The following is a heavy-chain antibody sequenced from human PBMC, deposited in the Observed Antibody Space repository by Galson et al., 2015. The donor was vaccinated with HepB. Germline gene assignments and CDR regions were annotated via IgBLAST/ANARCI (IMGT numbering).Heavy chain of an antibody. V-gene: IGHV3-9*01. CDR2: LSWNSGSI. D-gene: IGHD2-2*01. CDR1: GFTFDDYA. CDR3: AKAWGTRSTSSPPHDAFDI. Sequence: SLRLSCAASGFTFDDYAMHWVRQAPGNGQEWVSGLSWNSGSIGYADSVKGRFTISRDNAKNSLYLQMNSLRAEDTAVYYCAKAWGTRSTSSPPHDAFDIWGQGTMVTVSS. J-gene: IGHJ3*02.